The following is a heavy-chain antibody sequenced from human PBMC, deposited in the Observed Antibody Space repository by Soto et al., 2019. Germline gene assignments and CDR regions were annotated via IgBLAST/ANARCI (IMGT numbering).Heavy chain of an antibody. V-gene: IGHV3-23*01. J-gene: IGHJ6*02. Sequence: EVQLLESGGGLVQPGGSLRLSCAASGFTFSSYAMSWVRQAPGKGLEWVSAISGSGGSTYYADSVKGRFTISRDNSKNTLYLQMNSLRAEDTAVYYCAKVRYSGRAIYGMDVWCQGTTVTVSS. CDR3: AKVRYSGRAIYGMDV. CDR1: GFTFSSYA. CDR2: ISGSGGST. D-gene: IGHD1-26*01.